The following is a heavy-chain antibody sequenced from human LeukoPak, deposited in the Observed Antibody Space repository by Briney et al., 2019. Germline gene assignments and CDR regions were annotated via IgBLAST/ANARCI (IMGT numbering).Heavy chain of an antibody. CDR1: GYTFTGYY. D-gene: IGHD3-10*01. V-gene: IGHV1-2*02. CDR3: ARESAGHYYGSGSYFNDCFDY. J-gene: IGHJ4*02. Sequence: ASVKVSCKASGYTFTGYYMHWVRQAPGQGLEWMGWINPNSGGTNYAQKFQGRVTMTRDTSISTAYMELSRLRSDDTAVYYCARESAGHYYGSGSYFNDCFDYWGQGTLVTVSS. CDR2: INPNSGGT.